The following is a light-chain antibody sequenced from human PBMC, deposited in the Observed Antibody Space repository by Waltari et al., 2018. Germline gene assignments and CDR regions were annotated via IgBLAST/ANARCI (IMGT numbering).Light chain of an antibody. CDR2: LGS. Sequence: DIVVTQSPLSLPVTPGEPASISCRSSQNLLHTNGYNYLVWYLQKSGQPPQLLIFLGSNRASGVPDRFSGSGSGTEFTLKISRVEAEDVGVYYCMQALQSPWSFGQGTKVEIK. J-gene: IGKJ1*01. V-gene: IGKV2-28*01. CDR1: QNLLHTNGYNY. CDR3: MQALQSPWS.